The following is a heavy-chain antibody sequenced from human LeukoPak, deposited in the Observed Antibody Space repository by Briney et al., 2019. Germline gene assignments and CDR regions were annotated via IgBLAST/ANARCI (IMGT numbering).Heavy chain of an antibody. V-gene: IGHV3-21*01. CDR3: ARDNGWGRYYFDS. J-gene: IGHJ4*02. CDR1: GFTFSSYS. CDR2: ISSSSRYI. D-gene: IGHD6-19*01. Sequence: GGSLRLSCGASGFTFSSYSMNWVRQAPGKGLEWVSFISSSSRYIYYADSVKGRFTISRDNAKNSLYLQMNSLRVEDTAVYYCARDNGWGRYYFDSWGQGTLATVSS.